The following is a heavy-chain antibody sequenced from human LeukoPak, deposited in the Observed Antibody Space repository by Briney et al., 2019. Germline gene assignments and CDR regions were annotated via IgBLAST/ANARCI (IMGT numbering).Heavy chain of an antibody. D-gene: IGHD5-18*01. V-gene: IGHV4-34*01. CDR1: GGSFSGYY. Sequence: SETLSLTCAVYGGSFSGYYWSWIRQPPGKGLEWIGEINHSGSTNYNPSLKSRVTISVDTSKNQFSLKLSSVTAADTAVYYCARGGYTTVDTAMVRNWSDPWGQGTLVTVSS. CDR2: INHSGST. CDR3: ARGGYTTVDTAMVRNWSDP. J-gene: IGHJ5*02.